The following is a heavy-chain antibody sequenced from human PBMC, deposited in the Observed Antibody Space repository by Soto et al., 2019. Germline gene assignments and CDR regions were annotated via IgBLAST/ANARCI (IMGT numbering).Heavy chain of an antibody. CDR3: TQIYGSGSWGWYFHS. V-gene: IGHV2-5*02. J-gene: IGHJ4*02. D-gene: IGHD1-26*01. CDR1: GFSLTTTGLG. Sequence: QITLRESGPSLVKPTEPLTLTCTFSGFSLTTTGLGVGWVRQPPGKALEGLAVVFWDDGERYRPSLKTRVTITKDTSKNQVVLTMTHMDPVDTATYYCTQIYGSGSWGWYFHSWGQGSLVTVSS. CDR2: VFWDDGE.